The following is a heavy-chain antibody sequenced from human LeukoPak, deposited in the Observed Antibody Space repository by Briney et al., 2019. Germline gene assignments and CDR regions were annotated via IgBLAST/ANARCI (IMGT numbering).Heavy chain of an antibody. CDR1: GFTFSGYW. CDR3: ATSDDSSGSD. V-gene: IGHV3-7*01. D-gene: IGHD3-22*01. CDR2: INVDGSII. J-gene: IGHJ4*02. Sequence: PGGPLRLSCAASGFTFSGYWMSWVRQAPGKGLEWVANINVDGSIIHYVDSAKGRFTISRDNAKNSLYLQMNYLRAEDTAFYYCATSDDSSGSDWGQGTLVTVSS.